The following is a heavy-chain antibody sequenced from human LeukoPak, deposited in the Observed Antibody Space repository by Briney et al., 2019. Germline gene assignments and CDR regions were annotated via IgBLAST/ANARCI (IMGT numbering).Heavy chain of an antibody. D-gene: IGHD4/OR15-4a*01. CDR1: GDSISSASYY. CDR2: FYTSGVT. CDR3: ARDRTMVGGVDY. Sequence: SQTLSLTCTVSGDSISSASYYWTWIRQPAGTGLEWIGRFYTSGVTNYSPSLRSRATISVDTSKNQFSLKLSSVTAADTAVYYCARDRTMVGGVDYWGQGILVTISS. V-gene: IGHV4-61*02. J-gene: IGHJ4*02.